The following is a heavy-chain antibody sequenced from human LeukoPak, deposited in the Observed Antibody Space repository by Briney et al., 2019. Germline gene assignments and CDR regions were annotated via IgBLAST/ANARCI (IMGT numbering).Heavy chain of an antibody. CDR3: AKGRLRWSTRRMGY. D-gene: IGHD4-23*01. V-gene: IGHV3-30*18. CDR2: ISYDGSNK. J-gene: IGHJ4*02. Sequence: GGSLRLSCAASGFTFSSYGMHWVRQAPGKGLEWVAVISYDGSNKYYEDSVKGRFTISRDNSKNTLYLQMNSLRAEDTAVYYCAKGRLRWSTRRMGYWGQGTLVTVSS. CDR1: GFTFSSYG.